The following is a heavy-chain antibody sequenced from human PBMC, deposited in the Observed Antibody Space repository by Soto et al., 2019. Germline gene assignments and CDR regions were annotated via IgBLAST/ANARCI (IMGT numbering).Heavy chain of an antibody. CDR1: GFTFSDYY. Sequence: GGSLRLSCAAAGFTFSDYYMSWIRQAPGKGLEWVSYISSSGSTIYYADSVKGRFTISRDNAKNSLYLQMNSLRAEDTAVYYCAGYYYDSIYYYGMDVWGQGTTVTVSS. J-gene: IGHJ6*02. V-gene: IGHV3-11*01. CDR3: AGYYYDSIYYYGMDV. CDR2: ISSSGSTI. D-gene: IGHD3-22*01.